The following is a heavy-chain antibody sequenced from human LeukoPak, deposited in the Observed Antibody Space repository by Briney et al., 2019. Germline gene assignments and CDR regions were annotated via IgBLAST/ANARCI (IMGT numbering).Heavy chain of an antibody. CDR1: GFTFSSYG. V-gene: IGHV3-30*18. Sequence: HPGGSLRLSCAASGFTFSSYGMHWVRQAPGKGLEWVAVISYDGSNKYYADSVKGRFTISRDNSKNTLYLQMNSLRAEDTAVYYCAKKEVAYYYGMDVWGQGTTVTVSS. D-gene: IGHD5-24*01. J-gene: IGHJ6*02. CDR3: AKKEVAYYYGMDV. CDR2: ISYDGSNK.